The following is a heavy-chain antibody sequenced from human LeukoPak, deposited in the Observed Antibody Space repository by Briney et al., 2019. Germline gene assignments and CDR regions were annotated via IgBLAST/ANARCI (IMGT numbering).Heavy chain of an antibody. D-gene: IGHD1-26*01. CDR1: GGSITSDTYS. CDR3: ARVGATPYYYYYMDV. CDR2: IYHSGYT. V-gene: IGHV4-30-2*01. Sequence: ASQTLSLPCAVSGGSITSDTYSWSWIRQPPGKGLECIGYIYHSGYTDYNPSLKSRVTISVDTSKNQFSLKLSSVTAADTAVYYCARVGATPYYYYYMDVWGKGTTVTVSS. J-gene: IGHJ6*03.